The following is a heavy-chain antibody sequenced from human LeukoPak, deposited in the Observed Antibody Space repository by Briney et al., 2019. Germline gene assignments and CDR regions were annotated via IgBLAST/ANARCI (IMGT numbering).Heavy chain of an antibody. CDR1: GFNFNSYW. D-gene: IGHD2-2*01. Sequence: GGSLRLSCVGSGFNFNSYWVSWVRQAPGKGLEWVANINQDGSETYHVDSVKGRFTISRDNARNSLYLQMNSLRSEDTAVYYCAREGAAMAHYWGHGTPVTVSS. J-gene: IGHJ4*01. V-gene: IGHV3-7*01. CDR2: INQDGSET. CDR3: AREGAAMAHY.